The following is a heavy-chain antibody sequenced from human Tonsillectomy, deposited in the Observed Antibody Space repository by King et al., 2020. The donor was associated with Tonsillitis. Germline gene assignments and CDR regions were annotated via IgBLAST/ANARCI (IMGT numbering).Heavy chain of an antibody. V-gene: IGHV4-30-4*01. CDR2: IYYSGST. D-gene: IGHD2-2*01. CDR1: GGSISSGDYY. CDR3: AREVVVVPAAPPDALDI. J-gene: IGHJ3*02. Sequence: QLQESGPGLVKPSQTLSLTCTVSGGSISSGDYYWSWIRQPPGKGLEWIGYIYYSGSTYYNPSLKSRVTISVDTSKNQFSLKLSSVTAADTAVYYCAREVVVVPAAPPDALDIWGQGTMVTVSS.